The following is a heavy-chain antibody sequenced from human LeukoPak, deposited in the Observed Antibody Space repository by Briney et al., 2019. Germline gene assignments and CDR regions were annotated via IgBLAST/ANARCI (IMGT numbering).Heavy chain of an antibody. D-gene: IGHD3-22*01. Sequence: SETLSLTCTVSGGSISSGGYYWSWIRQHPGKGLEWIGYIYYSGSTYYNPSLKSRVTISVDTSKNQFSLKLSSVTAADTAVYYCACRYYEMYYFDYWAREPWSPSPQ. CDR1: GGSISSGGYY. CDR3: ACRYYEMYYFDY. CDR2: IYYSGST. V-gene: IGHV4-31*03. J-gene: IGHJ4*02.